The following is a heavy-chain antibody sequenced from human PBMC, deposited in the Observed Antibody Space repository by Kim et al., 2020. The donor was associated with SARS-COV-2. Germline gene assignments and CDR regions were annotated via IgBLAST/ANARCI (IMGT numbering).Heavy chain of an antibody. CDR1: GFTFSSYA. V-gene: IGHV3-30-3*01. CDR3: ARDSEWRFDY. CDR2: ISYDGSNK. J-gene: IGHJ4*02. D-gene: IGHD3-3*01. Sequence: GGSLRLSCAASGFTFSSYAMHWVRQAPGKGLEWVAVISYDGSNKYYADSVKGRFTISRDNSKNTLYLQMNSLRAEDTAVYYCARDSEWRFDYWGQGTLVTVSS.